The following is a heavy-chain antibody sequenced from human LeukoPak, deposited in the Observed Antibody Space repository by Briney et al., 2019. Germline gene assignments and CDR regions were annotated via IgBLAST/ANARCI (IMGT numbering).Heavy chain of an antibody. J-gene: IGHJ5*02. Sequence: GGSLRLSCAASGFTFSSYWMSWVRQAPGKGLEWVANIKQDGSEKYYVDSVKGRFTISRDNSKNTLYLQMNSLRAEDTAVYYCAKIAANMLYSRWFDPWGQGTLVTVSS. D-gene: IGHD2-8*01. V-gene: IGHV3-7*03. CDR1: GFTFSSYW. CDR2: IKQDGSEK. CDR3: AKIAANMLYSRWFDP.